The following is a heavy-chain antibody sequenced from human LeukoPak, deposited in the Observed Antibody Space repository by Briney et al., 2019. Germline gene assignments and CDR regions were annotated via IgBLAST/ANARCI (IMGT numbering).Heavy chain of an antibody. V-gene: IGHV1-8*01. D-gene: IGHD3-10*01. CDR3: ASPLWFGGSDAFDI. J-gene: IGHJ3*02. Sequence: GASVKVSCKASGYTFTSYDINWVRQATGQGLEWMGWMNPNSGNTGYAQKFQGRVTMTRNTSISTAYMELSSLRSEDTAVYYCASPLWFGGSDAFDIWGQGTMVTVSS. CDR1: GYTFTSYD. CDR2: MNPNSGNT.